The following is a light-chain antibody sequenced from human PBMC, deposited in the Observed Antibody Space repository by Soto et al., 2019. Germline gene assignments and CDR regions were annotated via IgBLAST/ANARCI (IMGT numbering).Light chain of an antibody. CDR1: QSISSW. CDR3: QQYNSYSPLWT. J-gene: IGKJ1*01. CDR2: DAS. V-gene: IGKV1-5*01. Sequence: DIQMTQSPSTLSASVGDRVTITCRASQSISSWLAWYQQKPWKAPTLLIYDASSLESGVPSRFSGSGSGTEFTLTISSLQPDDFATYYCQQYNSYSPLWTFGQGTKVEIK.